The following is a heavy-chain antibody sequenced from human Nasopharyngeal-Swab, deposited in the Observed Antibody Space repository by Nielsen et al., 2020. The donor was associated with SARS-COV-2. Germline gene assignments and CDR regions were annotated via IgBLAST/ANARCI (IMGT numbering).Heavy chain of an antibody. D-gene: IGHD6-13*01. CDR3: ASSSWTRFDY. V-gene: IGHV4-34*01. CDR2: INHSGST. Sequence: GSLRLSCAVYGGSFSGYYWSWIRQPPGKGLEWIGEINHSGSTNCNPSLKSRVTISVDTSKNQFSLKLSSVTAADTAVYYCASSSWTRFDYWGQGTLVTVSS. CDR1: GGSFSGYY. J-gene: IGHJ4*02.